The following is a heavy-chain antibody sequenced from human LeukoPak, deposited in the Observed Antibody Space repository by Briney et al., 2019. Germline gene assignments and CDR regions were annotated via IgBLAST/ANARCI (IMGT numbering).Heavy chain of an antibody. D-gene: IGHD3-9*01. CDR1: GFTFSSYA. J-gene: IGHJ4*02. V-gene: IGHV3-23*01. CDR2: ISGSGGST. Sequence: GGSLRLSCAASGFTFSSYAMSWVRQAPGKGLEWVSAISGSGGSTYYADSVKGQFTISRDNSKNTLYLQMNSLRAEDTAVYYCAKDLRYFDWLYLDYWGQGTLVTVSS. CDR3: AKDLRYFDWLYLDY.